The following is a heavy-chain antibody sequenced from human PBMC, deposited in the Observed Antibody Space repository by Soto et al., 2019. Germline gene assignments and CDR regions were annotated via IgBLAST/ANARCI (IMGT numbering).Heavy chain of an antibody. Sequence: QVQLQESGPGLVKPSETLSLNCTVSGGSISSYYWSWIRQPPGKGLEWIGYIYYSGSTNYNPSLKSRVTISVDTSKNQFSLKLSSVTAADTAVYYCAAGLPEYSLSRWFDPWGQGTLVTVSS. CDR1: GGSISSYY. CDR3: AAGLPEYSLSRWFDP. D-gene: IGHD6-6*01. CDR2: IYYSGST. J-gene: IGHJ5*02. V-gene: IGHV4-59*01.